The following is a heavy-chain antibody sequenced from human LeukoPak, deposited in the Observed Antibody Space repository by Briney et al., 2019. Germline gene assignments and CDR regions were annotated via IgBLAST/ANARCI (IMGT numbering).Heavy chain of an antibody. CDR2: IYYSGST. Sequence: PSETLSLTCTVSGVSISSSSYYWGWLRQPPGKGLEWIGSIYYSGSTYYNPSLKSRVTISVDTSKNQFSLKLSSVTAADTAVYYCARRGYDSSGSYRNYWGQGTLVTVSS. CDR1: GVSISSSSYY. CDR3: ARRGYDSSGSYRNY. D-gene: IGHD3-22*01. V-gene: IGHV4-39*01. J-gene: IGHJ4*02.